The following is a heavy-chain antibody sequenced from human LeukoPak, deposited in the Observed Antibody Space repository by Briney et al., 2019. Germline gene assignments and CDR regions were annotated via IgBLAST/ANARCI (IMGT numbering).Heavy chain of an antibody. J-gene: IGHJ4*02. V-gene: IGHV3-48*03. Sequence: GGSLRLSCAASGFTFSSYEMNWLRQAPGKGLELVSYISSSGSTMYYADSVKGRFTISRDNAKNSLYLQMNSLRAEDTAVYYCARIPTRLAHFDYRGQGTLVTVSS. CDR2: ISSSGSTM. D-gene: IGHD2-15*01. CDR1: GFTFSSYE. CDR3: ARIPTRLAHFDY.